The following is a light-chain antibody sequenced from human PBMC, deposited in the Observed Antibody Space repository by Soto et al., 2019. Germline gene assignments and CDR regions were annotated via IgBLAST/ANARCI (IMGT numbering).Light chain of an antibody. CDR2: DVS. CDR3: SSYTSSSTLV. J-gene: IGLJ1*01. V-gene: IGLV2-14*01. CDR1: SCDVGGYNY. Sequence: QSALTQPASVSGSPGQSITISCTGTSCDVGGYNYVSWYQQHPGKAPKLMIYDVSNRPSGVSNRFSGSKSGNTASLTISGLQAEDEADYYCSSYTSSSTLVFGTGTKVTV.